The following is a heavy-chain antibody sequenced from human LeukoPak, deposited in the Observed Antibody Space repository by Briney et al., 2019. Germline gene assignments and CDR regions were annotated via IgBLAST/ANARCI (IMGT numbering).Heavy chain of an antibody. CDR3: ARAAPRDYSGGSWFFDWFDP. Sequence: GASVKVSCKASGYTFTCYYVHWLRQAPGQGLEWVGWINPKSGDTEYEQKFQGRVTMTRDTSTSTVYMELNSLTSDDTAVYYCARAAPRDYSGGSWFFDWFDPWGQGTLVTVSS. J-gene: IGHJ5*02. V-gene: IGHV1-2*02. CDR1: GYTFTCYY. D-gene: IGHD2-15*01. CDR2: INPKSGDT.